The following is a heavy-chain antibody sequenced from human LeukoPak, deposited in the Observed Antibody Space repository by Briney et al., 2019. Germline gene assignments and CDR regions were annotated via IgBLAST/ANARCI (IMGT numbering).Heavy chain of an antibody. J-gene: IGHJ5*02. D-gene: IGHD6-13*01. CDR2: IRYDGNNK. V-gene: IGHV3-30*02. CDR3: VRGRSSSWMGWFDP. CDR1: GFTFSSSG. Sequence: GGSLRLSCAASGFTFSSSGMHWVRQAPGKGLEWVAFIRYDGNNKYYADSVKGRFTISRDNAKNTLYLQMNSLRAEDTAVYYCVRGRSSSWMGWFDPWGQGTLVTVSS.